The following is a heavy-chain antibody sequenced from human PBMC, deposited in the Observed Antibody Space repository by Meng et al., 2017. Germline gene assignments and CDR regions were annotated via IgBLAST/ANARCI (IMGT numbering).Heavy chain of an antibody. CDR2: INPNSGGT. D-gene: IGHD5-18*01. J-gene: IGHJ4*02. CDR3: AGASYGYSYGFPQYYFDY. Sequence: ASVKVSCKASGYTFTGYYMHWVRQAPGQGLEWMGWINPNSGGTNYAQKLQGRVTMTRDTSISTAYMELSRLRSDDTAVYYCAGASYGYSYGFPQYYFDYWGQGTLVTVSS. CDR1: GYTFTGYY. V-gene: IGHV1-2*02.